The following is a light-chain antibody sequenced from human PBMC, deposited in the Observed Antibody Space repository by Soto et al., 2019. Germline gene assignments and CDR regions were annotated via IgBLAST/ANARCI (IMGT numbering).Light chain of an antibody. CDR2: DAS. CDR3: QQRSTWPRMYT. CDR1: QSVSSF. V-gene: IGKV3-11*01. Sequence: EIVLTQSPATLSLSPGERATLSCRASQSVSSFLAWYQQKPGQAPRLLIYDASHRATGIPARFSGSGSGTDFTLTISSLEPEDFAVYYCQQRSTWPRMYTFGQGTKLDIK. J-gene: IGKJ2*01.